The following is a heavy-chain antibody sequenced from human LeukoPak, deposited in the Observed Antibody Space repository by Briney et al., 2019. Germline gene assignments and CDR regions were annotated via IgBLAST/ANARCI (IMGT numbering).Heavy chain of an antibody. V-gene: IGHV3-21*01. CDR1: GFTFSTFG. CDR2: TGRSSSYI. CDR3: ARGGGYSSGWSDAFDI. D-gene: IGHD6-19*01. J-gene: IGHJ3*02. Sequence: GGSLRLSCAASGFTFSTFGMNWVRQAPGKGLEWVSSTGRSSSYIYYADSVKGRFTISRDNAKNSLYLQMNSLRAEDTAVYYCARGGGYSSGWSDAFDIWGQGTMVTVSS.